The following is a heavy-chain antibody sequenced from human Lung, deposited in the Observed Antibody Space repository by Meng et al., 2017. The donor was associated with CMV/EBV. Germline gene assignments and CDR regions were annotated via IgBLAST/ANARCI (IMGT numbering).Heavy chain of an antibody. V-gene: IGHV4-4*02. CDR1: GGSISSRNW. Sequence: CAVSGGSISSRNWWTWVRQPPGKGLEWIGQIYHDGDTKYNPSLKSRVTISLDKSKNQFYLKLSSVTAADTAVYYCANVANHLGWGYFDYWGQGTLVTVSS. D-gene: IGHD1-26*01. CDR2: IYHDGDT. CDR3: ANVANHLGWGYFDY. J-gene: IGHJ4*02.